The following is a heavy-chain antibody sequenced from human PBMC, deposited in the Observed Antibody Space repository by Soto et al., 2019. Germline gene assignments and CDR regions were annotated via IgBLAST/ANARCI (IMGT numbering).Heavy chain of an antibody. Sequence: GGSLRLSCAASGFTFSNAWMSWVRQAPGKGLEWVGRIKSKTDGGTTDYAAPVKGRFTISRDDSKNTLYLQMNSLKTEDTAVYYCTTHSSGWNYYFDYWGQGTLVTVSS. CDR1: GFTFSNAW. J-gene: IGHJ4*02. CDR2: IKSKTDGGTT. CDR3: TTHSSGWNYYFDY. V-gene: IGHV3-15*01. D-gene: IGHD6-19*01.